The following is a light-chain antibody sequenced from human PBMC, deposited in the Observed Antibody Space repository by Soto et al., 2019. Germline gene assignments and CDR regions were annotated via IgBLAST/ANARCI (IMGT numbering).Light chain of an antibody. V-gene: IGLV2-8*01. CDR2: EVT. CDR1: SSDVGAYNY. CDR3: SSFASSSTWV. J-gene: IGLJ3*02. Sequence: QSALTQPPSASGSPGQSVTISCTGTSSDVGAYNYVSWYQQHAGKAPKLMIYEVTNRPSGVPNRFSGSKSANTASLTISGLQAEDESDYYCSSFASSSTWVFGGGTKLTVL.